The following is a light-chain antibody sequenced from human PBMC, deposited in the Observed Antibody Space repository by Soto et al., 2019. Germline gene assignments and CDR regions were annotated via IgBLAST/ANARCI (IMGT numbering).Light chain of an antibody. CDR3: CSYAGTGTFVV. Sequence: QSALTQPASVSGSPGQSIAISCSGTNSDVGSYNLVSWYQQHPGKAPKLMIYEGTKRPSGISNRFSGSKSDNTASLTISGLQAEDEADYYCCSYAGTGTFVVFGGGTKVTVL. V-gene: IGLV2-23*03. CDR1: NSDVGSYNL. CDR2: EGT. J-gene: IGLJ2*01.